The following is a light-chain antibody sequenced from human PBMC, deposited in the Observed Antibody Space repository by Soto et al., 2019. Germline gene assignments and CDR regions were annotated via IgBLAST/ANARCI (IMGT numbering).Light chain of an antibody. CDR1: QSISRS. CDR2: DAS. V-gene: IGKV1-5*01. Sequence: DIQMTQSPSTLSASVGDRVTITCRASQSISRSLAWYQQKQGKAPNLLVYDASTLESGVPSRFSGSGFGTEFTLTISSLQPDDVATYYCQQYNSYLLTFGPGTTVDIK. CDR3: QQYNSYLLT. J-gene: IGKJ3*01.